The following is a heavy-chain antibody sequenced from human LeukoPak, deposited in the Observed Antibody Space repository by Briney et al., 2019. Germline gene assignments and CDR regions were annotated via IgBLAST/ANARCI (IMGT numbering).Heavy chain of an antibody. CDR2: IYYSGST. D-gene: IGHD3-22*01. J-gene: IGHJ4*02. Sequence: SETLSLTCTVSGGSISSYYWDWIRQPPGKGLEWIGYIYYSGSTNYNPSLKSRVTISVDTSKNQFSLKLSSVTAADTAVYYCAAAVDDSSGSSQPKVGYWGQGTLVTVSS. CDR3: AAAVDDSSGSSQPKVGY. V-gene: IGHV4-59*08. CDR1: GGSISSYY.